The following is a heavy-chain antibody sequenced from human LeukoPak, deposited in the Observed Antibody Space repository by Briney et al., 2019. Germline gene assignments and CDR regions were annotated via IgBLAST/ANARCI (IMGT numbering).Heavy chain of an antibody. V-gene: IGHV6-1*01. Sequence: SQTLSLTCAISGDSVSSNSAAWNWIRQSPSRGLEWLGRTYYGSKWYNDYAVSVKSRITINPDTSKNQFSLQLNSVTPEDTAVYYCARAYSSSSRSYYYYYYGMDVWGQGTTVTVSS. CDR3: ARAYSSSSRSYYYYYYGMDV. D-gene: IGHD6-6*01. J-gene: IGHJ6*02. CDR1: GDSVSSNSAA. CDR2: TYYGSKWYN.